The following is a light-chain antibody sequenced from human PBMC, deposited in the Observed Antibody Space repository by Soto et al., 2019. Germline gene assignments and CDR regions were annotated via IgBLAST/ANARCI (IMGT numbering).Light chain of an antibody. CDR1: QSVSNS. V-gene: IGKV3-15*01. CDR2: AAS. J-gene: IGKJ1*01. Sequence: EIVLTQSPATLSLSPGERVTLSCRASQSVSNSLAWYQQKPGQPPRLLIYAASTRATGIPARFSGSGSGTEFTLTISSLQSEDFAVYYCQQYNNWPPWTFGQGTKVDI. CDR3: QQYNNWPPWT.